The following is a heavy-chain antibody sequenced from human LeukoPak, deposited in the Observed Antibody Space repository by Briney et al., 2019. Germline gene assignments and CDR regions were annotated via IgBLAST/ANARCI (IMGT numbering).Heavy chain of an antibody. CDR3: AKDRASTSWGYYFDY. J-gene: IGHJ4*02. D-gene: IGHD2-2*01. CDR1: GFTFNSYA. Sequence: GRSLRLSCVASGFTFNSYAMHWVRQVPGKGLEWVAIVLGDGRNRYYADSVQGRFTISRDNSKNTLYLQMNSLRAEDTAVYYCAKDRASTSWGYYFDYWGQGTLVTVSS. V-gene: IGHV3-30-3*01. CDR2: VLGDGRNR.